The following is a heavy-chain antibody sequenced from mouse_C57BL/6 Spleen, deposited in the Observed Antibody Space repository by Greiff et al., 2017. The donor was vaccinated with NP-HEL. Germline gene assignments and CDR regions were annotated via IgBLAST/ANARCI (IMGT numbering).Heavy chain of an antibody. Sequence: VQLQQSGAELMKPGASVKLSCKATGYTFTGYWIEWVKQRPGHGLEWIGEILPGSGSTNYNEKFKGKATFTADTSSNTAYMQLSSLTTEAAAIYYCARRRVYDGSSYGYCDVWGTGTTVTVAS. J-gene: IGHJ1*03. CDR3: ARRRVYDGSSYGYCDV. D-gene: IGHD1-1*01. V-gene: IGHV1-9*01. CDR1: GYTFTGYW. CDR2: ILPGSGST.